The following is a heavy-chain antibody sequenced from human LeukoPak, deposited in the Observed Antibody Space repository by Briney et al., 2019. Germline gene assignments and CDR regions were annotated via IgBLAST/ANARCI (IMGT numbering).Heavy chain of an antibody. V-gene: IGHV1-18*01. J-gene: IGHJ6*02. CDR1: GYICANYV. CDR3: AREEKLRFLERLPSNMDV. CDR2: ISANNGNT. Sequence: ASVKVSCKASGYICANYVINWVRQAPGQGLEWMGWISANNGNTNYAQSLLGRVTMTTDTSTSTAYMELTGLRSDDTAVYYCAREEKLRFLERLPSNMDVWGQGTTVIVSS. D-gene: IGHD3-3*01.